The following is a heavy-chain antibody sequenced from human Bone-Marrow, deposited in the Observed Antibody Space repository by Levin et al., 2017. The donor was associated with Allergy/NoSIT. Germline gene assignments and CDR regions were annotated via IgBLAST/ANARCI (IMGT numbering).Heavy chain of an antibody. CDR2: ISSSVSTT. J-gene: IGHJ3*02. CDR3: ARVYSSEETFDI. Sequence: GESLKISCAASGFTFSDYFMSWIRQAPGKGLEWVSYISSSVSTTYYADSVKGRFTISRDNARNSLYLQMNSLRAEDTAVYYCARVYSSEETFDIWGQGTMVTVSS. D-gene: IGHD6-25*01. CDR1: GFTFSDYF. V-gene: IGHV3-11*01.